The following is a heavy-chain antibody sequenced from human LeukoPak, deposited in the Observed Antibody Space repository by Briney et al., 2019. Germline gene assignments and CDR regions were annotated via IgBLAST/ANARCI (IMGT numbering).Heavy chain of an antibody. Sequence: KTSETLSLTCTVSGGSISSSSYYWGWIRQPPGKGLEWIGSIYYSGSTYYNPSLKSRVTISVDTSKNQFSLKLSSVTAADTAVYYCARRKRYGSGSYFGIWNWFDPWGQGTLVTVSS. J-gene: IGHJ5*02. CDR3: ARRKRYGSGSYFGIWNWFDP. CDR1: GGSISSSSYY. D-gene: IGHD3-10*01. CDR2: IYYSGST. V-gene: IGHV4-39*07.